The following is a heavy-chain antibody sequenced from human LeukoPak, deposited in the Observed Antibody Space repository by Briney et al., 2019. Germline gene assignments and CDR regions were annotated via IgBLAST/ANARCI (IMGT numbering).Heavy chain of an antibody. CDR3: AKGSGSGWYGWFAP. J-gene: IGHJ5*02. CDR2: IEASGGAT. D-gene: IGHD6-19*01. CDR1: GFTFSGYA. V-gene: IGHV3-23*01. Sequence: GGSLRLSCAASGFTFSGYAMYWVRQAPGKGLEWVSSIEASGGATYYADSVKGRFTISRDNSKYTFYLQMNSLRAEGTALYYCAKGSGSGWYGWFAPWGQGTLVTVSS.